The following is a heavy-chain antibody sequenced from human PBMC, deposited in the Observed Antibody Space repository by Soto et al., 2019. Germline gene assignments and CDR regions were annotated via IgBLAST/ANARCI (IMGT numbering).Heavy chain of an antibody. CDR1: GFTFSGYY. Sequence: PGGSLRLSCAASGFTFSGYYMSWIRQAPGKGLEWVSYISFSGSTIYYADSVKGRFTISRDNAKNSLYLQMNSLRAEDTAVYYCARDDFWSGFYDYDYYNGMDVWGQGTTVTVSS. CDR3: ARDDFWSGFYDYDYYNGMDV. D-gene: IGHD3-3*01. J-gene: IGHJ6*02. V-gene: IGHV3-11*01. CDR2: ISFSGSTI.